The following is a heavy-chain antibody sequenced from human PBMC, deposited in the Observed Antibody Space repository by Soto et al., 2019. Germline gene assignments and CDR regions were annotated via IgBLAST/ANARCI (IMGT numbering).Heavy chain of an antibody. V-gene: IGHV3-30-3*01. Sequence: QVQLVESGGGVVQPGRSLRLSCAASGFTFSSYAMHWVRQAPGKGLEWVAVISYDGSNKYYADSVKGRFTISRDNSKNTLYLQMNSLRADDTAVYYCARDRTTVATFLYYYYGMDVWGQGTTVTVSS. CDR2: ISYDGSNK. CDR3: ARDRTTVATFLYYYYGMDV. CDR1: GFTFSSYA. J-gene: IGHJ6*02. D-gene: IGHD4-4*01.